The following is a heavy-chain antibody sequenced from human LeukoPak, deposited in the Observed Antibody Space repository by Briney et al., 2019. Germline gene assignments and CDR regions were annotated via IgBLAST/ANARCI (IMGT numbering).Heavy chain of an antibody. CDR2: MNPNSGNT. V-gene: IGHV1-8*01. Sequence: ASVKVSCKVSGYTFTIYDINWVRQATGQGLEWMRWMNPNSGNTGYAQKLQGRVTMTRNTSISTAYMELSSLRSEDTAVYYCARSYCSSISCRFDYWGQGTLVTVSS. CDR3: ARSYCSSISCRFDY. J-gene: IGHJ4*02. D-gene: IGHD2-2*01. CDR1: GYTFTIYD.